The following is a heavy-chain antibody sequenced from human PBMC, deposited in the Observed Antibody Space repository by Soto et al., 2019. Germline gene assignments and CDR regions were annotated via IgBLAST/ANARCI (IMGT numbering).Heavy chain of an antibody. CDR2: IYYSGST. D-gene: IGHD3-22*01. J-gene: IGHJ5*02. V-gene: IGHV4-31*03. CDR3: ARGSYYDSSGYYGP. CDR1: GGSISSGGYY. Sequence: QVQLQESGPGLVKPSQTLSLTCTVSGGSISSGGYYWSWIRQHPGKGLEWIGYIYYSGSTYYNPSLKRRVTISGDTSKNQFSLKLSSVTAADTAVYYCARGSYYDSSGYYGPWGQGTLVTVSS.